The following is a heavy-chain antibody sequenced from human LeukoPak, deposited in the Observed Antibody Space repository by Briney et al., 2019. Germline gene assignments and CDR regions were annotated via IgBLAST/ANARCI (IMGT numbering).Heavy chain of an antibody. V-gene: IGHV1-69*06. D-gene: IGHD2-15*01. J-gene: IGHJ4*02. CDR2: IIPIFGTA. Sequence: SVKVSCKASGGTFSSYAISWVRQAPGQGLEWMGGIIPIFGTANYARKFQGRVTITADKSTSTAYMELSSLRSEDTAVYYCARVEDCSGGSCYFPFDYWGQGTLVTVSS. CDR1: GGTFSSYA. CDR3: ARVEDCSGGSCYFPFDY.